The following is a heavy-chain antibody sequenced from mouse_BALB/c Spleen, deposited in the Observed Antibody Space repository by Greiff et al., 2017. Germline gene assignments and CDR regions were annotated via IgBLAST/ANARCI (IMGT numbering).Heavy chain of an antibody. Sequence: EVKVVESGGGLVQPGGSRKLSCAASGFTFSSFGMHWVRQAPEKGLEWVAYISSGSSTIYYADTVKGRFTISRDNPKNTLFLQMTSLRSEDTAMYYCAKTGPSGYFDYWGQGTTLTVSS. V-gene: IGHV5-17*02. CDR1: GFTFSSFG. D-gene: IGHD4-1*01. J-gene: IGHJ2*01. CDR3: AKTGPSGYFDY. CDR2: ISSGSSTI.